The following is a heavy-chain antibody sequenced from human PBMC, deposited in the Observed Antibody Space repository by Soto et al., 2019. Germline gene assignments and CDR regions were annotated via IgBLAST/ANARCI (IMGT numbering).Heavy chain of an antibody. CDR1: GYTFTSYA. J-gene: IGHJ4*02. CDR3: ARRILRYFDWFPFDY. CDR2: INAGNGNT. V-gene: IGHV1-3*01. D-gene: IGHD3-9*01. Sequence: QVQLVQSGAEVKKPGASVKVSCKASGYTFTSYAMHWVRQAPGQRLEWMGWINAGNGNTKYSQKFQGRVTITRDTSESTAYMELSSLRSEDTAVYYCARRILRYFDWFPFDYWGQGTLVTVSS.